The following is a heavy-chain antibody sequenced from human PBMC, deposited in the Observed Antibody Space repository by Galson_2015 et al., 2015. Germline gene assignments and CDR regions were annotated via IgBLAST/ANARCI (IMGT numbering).Heavy chain of an antibody. CDR3: ARDSRLAAAGSNWFDP. Sequence: SVKVSCKASEYTFTSYYMHWVRQAPGQGLEWMGIINPSGGSTSYAQKFQGRVTMTRDTSTSTVYMELSSLRSEDTAVYYCARDSRLAAAGSNWFDPWGQGTLVTVSS. CDR2: INPSGGST. J-gene: IGHJ5*02. D-gene: IGHD6-13*01. CDR1: EYTFTSYY. V-gene: IGHV1-46*01.